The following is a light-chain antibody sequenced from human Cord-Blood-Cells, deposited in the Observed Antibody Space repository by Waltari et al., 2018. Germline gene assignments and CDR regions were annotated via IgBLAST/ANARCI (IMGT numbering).Light chain of an antibody. CDR3: QQSYSTPIT. J-gene: IGKJ5*01. Sequence: DIPMTQSPSSLSASAGDRVTITCRASQSISSYLNWYQQKPGKAPKLLIYAASSLQSGVPSRFSGSGSGTDFTLTISSLQPEDFATYYCQQSYSTPITFGQGTRLEIK. CDR2: AAS. CDR1: QSISSY. V-gene: IGKV1-39*01.